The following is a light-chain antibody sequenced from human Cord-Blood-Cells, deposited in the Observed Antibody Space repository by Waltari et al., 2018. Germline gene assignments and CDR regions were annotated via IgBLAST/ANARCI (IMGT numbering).Light chain of an antibody. J-gene: IGKJ2*01. Sequence: DIQMTQSPYSLSASVGDRVTIPCLASQSISSYLNWYQQNPGKAPKLLIYAASSLQSGVPARISGSGSGTDFTLTISSLQPEDFATYYCQQSYSTPYTFGQGTKLEIK. CDR1: QSISSY. V-gene: IGKV1-39*01. CDR2: AAS. CDR3: QQSYSTPYT.